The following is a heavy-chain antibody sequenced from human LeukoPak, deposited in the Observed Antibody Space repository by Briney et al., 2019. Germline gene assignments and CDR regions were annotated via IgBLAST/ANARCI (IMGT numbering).Heavy chain of an antibody. CDR2: IYTSGST. Sequence: SETLSLTCTVSGGSISSGSYYWSWIRQPAGKGLEWIGRIYTSGSTNYNPSLKSRVTISVDTSKNQFSLKLSSVTAADTAVYYCAREFRRDGYPYYYYYMDVWGKGTTVTISS. J-gene: IGHJ6*03. V-gene: IGHV4-61*02. CDR3: AREFRRDGYPYYYYYMDV. CDR1: GGSISSGSYY. D-gene: IGHD5-24*01.